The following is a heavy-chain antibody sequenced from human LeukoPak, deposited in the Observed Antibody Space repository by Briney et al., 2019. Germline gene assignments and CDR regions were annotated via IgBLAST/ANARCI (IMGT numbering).Heavy chain of an antibody. Sequence: PSETLSLTCTVSGGSIGIYYWNWIRQPAGKGLEWIGRIFTSGIANYNPSLKSRVTMSVDTSKNQFSLNLSSVTAADTAVYYCAREISGTYYNPLGYMDVWGKGTTVTVSS. J-gene: IGHJ6*03. CDR1: GGSIGIYY. V-gene: IGHV4-4*07. D-gene: IGHD3-10*01. CDR2: IFTSGIA. CDR3: AREISGTYYNPLGYMDV.